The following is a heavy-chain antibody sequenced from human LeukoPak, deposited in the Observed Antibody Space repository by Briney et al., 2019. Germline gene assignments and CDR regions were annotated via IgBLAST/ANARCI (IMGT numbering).Heavy chain of an antibody. CDR3: ARVLGVVVIYMDV. J-gene: IGHJ6*03. Sequence: ASVTVSCMPSVYTLTSYGISWVRQAPGQGREGMGWISAYNGNTNYAQKPQGRVTMTTDPSTSTAYMELRSLRSDDTAVYYCARVLGVVVIYMDVWGKGTTVTVSS. CDR1: VYTLTSYG. D-gene: IGHD3-22*01. V-gene: IGHV1-18*01. CDR2: ISAYNGNT.